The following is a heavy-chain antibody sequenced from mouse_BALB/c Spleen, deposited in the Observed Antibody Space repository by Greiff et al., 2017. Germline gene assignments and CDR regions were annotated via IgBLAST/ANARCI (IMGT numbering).Heavy chain of an antibody. J-gene: IGHJ1*01. CDR1: GYAFSSYW. CDR2: IYPGDGDT. D-gene: IGHD1-2*01. CDR3: AREEAATGYFDV. Sequence: VQLQQSGAELVRPGSSVKISCKASGYAFSSYWMNWVKQRPGQGLEWIGQIYPGDGDTNYNGKFKGKATLTADKSSSTAYMQLSSLTSEDSAVYFCAREEAATGYFDVWGAGTTVTVSS. V-gene: IGHV1-80*01.